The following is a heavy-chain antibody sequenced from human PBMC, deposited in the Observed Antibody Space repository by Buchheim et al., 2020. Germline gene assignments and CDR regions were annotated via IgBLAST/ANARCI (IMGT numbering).Heavy chain of an antibody. CDR1: GFTFSSYG. CDR2: IWYDGSNK. Sequence: QVQLVESGGGVVQPGRSLRLSCAASGFTFSSYGMHWVRQAPGKGLEWVAVIWYDGSNKYYADSVKGRFTISRDNSKNTLYLQMNSLRAEDTAVYYCAKDRGIAAWVEYFQHWGQGTL. J-gene: IGHJ1*01. V-gene: IGHV3-33*06. D-gene: IGHD6-13*01. CDR3: AKDRGIAAWVEYFQH.